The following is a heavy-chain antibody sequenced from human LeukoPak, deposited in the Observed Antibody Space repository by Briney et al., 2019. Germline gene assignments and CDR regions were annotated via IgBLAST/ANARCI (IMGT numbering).Heavy chain of an antibody. CDR3: ARGVVRYFDY. CDR1: GFTFSSYS. Sequence: PGGSLRLSCAASGFTFSSYSMNWVRQAPGKGLEWVSSISSSSSYIYYEDSVKGRFTISRDNAKNSLYLQMNSLRAEDTAVYYCARGVVRYFDYWGQGALVTVSS. J-gene: IGHJ4*02. V-gene: IGHV3-21*01. D-gene: IGHD3-9*01. CDR2: ISSSSSYI.